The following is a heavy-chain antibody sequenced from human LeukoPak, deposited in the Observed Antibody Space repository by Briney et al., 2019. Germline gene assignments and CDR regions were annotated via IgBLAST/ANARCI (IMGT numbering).Heavy chain of an antibody. D-gene: IGHD4-11*01. CDR2: IYHSGST. CDR3: ARLYSNYVYYMDV. V-gene: IGHV4-38-2*01. J-gene: IGHJ6*03. CDR1: GYSISSGYY. Sequence: PSKTLSLTCAVSGYSISSGYYWGWIRQPPGKGLEWIGSIYHSGSTYYNPSLKSRVTISVDTSKNQFSLKLSSVTAADTAVYYCARLYSNYVYYMDVWGKGTTVTVSS.